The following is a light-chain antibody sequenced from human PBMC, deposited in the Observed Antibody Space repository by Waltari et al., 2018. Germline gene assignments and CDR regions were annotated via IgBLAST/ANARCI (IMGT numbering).Light chain of an antibody. CDR1: QSVLYSPNNKNY. Sequence: DIVMTQSPDSLAVSLGERATINCKSSQSVLYSPNNKNYLAWYQQKPGQPPKMLIYLASTRESGVPDRFSGSGSGTDFTLTISSLQAEDVAVYYCQQYYTIPVTFGQGTKVEIK. V-gene: IGKV4-1*01. CDR3: QQYYTIPVT. CDR2: LAS. J-gene: IGKJ1*01.